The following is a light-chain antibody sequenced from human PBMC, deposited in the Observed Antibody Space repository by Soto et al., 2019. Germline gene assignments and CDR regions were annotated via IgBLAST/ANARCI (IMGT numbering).Light chain of an antibody. J-gene: IGKJ4*01. Sequence: EVVLTQSPGTLSLSPGERGTLSCRASQSVDSSTLAWYQQKPGQAPRLLISGASKRATGTPDRFSGSGSGTDFTLTISRLEPEDFAVYYCQHFDDSLTFGGGTKVEIK. CDR1: QSVDSST. CDR3: QHFDDSLT. CDR2: GAS. V-gene: IGKV3-20*01.